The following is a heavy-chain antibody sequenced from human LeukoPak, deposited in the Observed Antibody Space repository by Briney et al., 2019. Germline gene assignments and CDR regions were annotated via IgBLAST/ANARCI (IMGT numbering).Heavy chain of an antibody. Sequence: ASVKVSCKASGYTFTSYDINWVRQATGQGLEWMGWMNPNSGNTGYAQRFQGRVTMTRNTSISTAYMELSSLRSEDTAVYYCARGRYCSGDSCSNWFDPWGQGTLVTVSS. D-gene: IGHD2-15*01. CDR3: ARGRYCSGDSCSNWFDP. CDR1: GYTFTSYD. CDR2: MNPNSGNT. J-gene: IGHJ5*02. V-gene: IGHV1-8*01.